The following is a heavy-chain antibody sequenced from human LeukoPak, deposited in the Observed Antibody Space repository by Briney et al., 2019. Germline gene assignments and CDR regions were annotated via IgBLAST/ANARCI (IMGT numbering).Heavy chain of an antibody. J-gene: IGHJ4*02. D-gene: IGHD5-18*01. Sequence: GAPLQISCKGSGYSFTSYWSGWGRRMPGKRRECTGSIYPGDSDTRYSPSFQGQVTISADKSISTAYLQWGSLKASDTAMYYCARPLGYSYGYDYWGQGPRVTVSS. CDR3: ARPLGYSYGYDY. CDR2: IYPGDSDT. V-gene: IGHV5-51*01. CDR1: GYSFTSYW.